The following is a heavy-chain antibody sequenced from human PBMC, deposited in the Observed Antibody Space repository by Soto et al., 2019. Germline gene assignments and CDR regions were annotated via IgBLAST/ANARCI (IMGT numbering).Heavy chain of an antibody. D-gene: IGHD1-20*01. CDR3: ATDRKGPYKDGMDV. CDR1: GYTLTELS. J-gene: IGHJ6*02. V-gene: IGHV1-24*01. CDR2: FDPEDGET. Sequence: ASVKVSCKVSGYTLTELSMHWVRQAPGKGLEWMGGFDPEDGETIYAQKFQGRVTMTEDTSTDTAYMELSSLRSEDTAVYYCATDRKGPYKDGMDVWGQGTTVTVSS.